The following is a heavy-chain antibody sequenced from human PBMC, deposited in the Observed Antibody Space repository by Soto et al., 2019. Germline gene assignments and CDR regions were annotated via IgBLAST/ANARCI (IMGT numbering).Heavy chain of an antibody. J-gene: IGHJ4*02. CDR1: GGSISSSSYY. CDR3: LSGSTRDYFDY. CDR2: IYYSGST. Sequence: PSETLSLTSTVSGGSISSSSYYWSWIRQPPGKGPEWIGYIYYSGSTNYNPSLKSRVTISVDTSKNQFSLKLSSVTAADTAVYYCLSGSTRDYFDYWGQGTLVTVSS. D-gene: IGHD5-12*01. V-gene: IGHV4-61*05.